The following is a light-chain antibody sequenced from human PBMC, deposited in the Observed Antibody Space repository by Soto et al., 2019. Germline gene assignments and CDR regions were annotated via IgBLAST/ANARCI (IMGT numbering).Light chain of an antibody. CDR1: SSDVGAYNY. J-gene: IGLJ1*01. CDR2: DVS. CDR3: SSYAISSIPYV. V-gene: IGLV2-14*01. Sequence: QSVLTQPASVSGSPGQSITISCTGTSSDVGAYNYVSWYQQHPGKAPRLMIYDVSNRPSGVSNRFSGSKSGNTASLTISGLQADDEADYYCSSYAISSIPYVFGTGTKVTVL.